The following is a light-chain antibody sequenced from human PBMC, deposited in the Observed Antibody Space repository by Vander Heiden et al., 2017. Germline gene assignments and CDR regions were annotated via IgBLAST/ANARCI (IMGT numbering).Light chain of an antibody. CDR2: SNN. CDR3: AESDDSLNGDV. V-gene: IGLV1-44*01. Sequence: QSVLTQPPSASGTPSCSGSSSNIGSNTVNWYQQLPGTAPKRLIYSNNQRPSGVPDRFSGSKSGTYASPAISGLQSEDEADDYCAESDDSLNGDVFGTGTKVTVL. J-gene: IGLJ1*01. CDR1: SSNIGSNT.